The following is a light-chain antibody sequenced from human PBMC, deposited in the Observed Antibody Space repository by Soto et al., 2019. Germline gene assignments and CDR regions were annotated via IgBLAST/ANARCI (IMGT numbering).Light chain of an antibody. CDR1: QGISSY. J-gene: IGKJ4*01. Sequence: DIQLTQSPSFLSASVGGRVTITCRANQGISSYLAWYQQKPGRAPKLLIYAASTLQSGVPSRFSGSGFGTEFTLTISSLQPEDFATYYCLQVNSYPLTLGGGTKVEIK. V-gene: IGKV1-9*01. CDR3: LQVNSYPLT. CDR2: AAS.